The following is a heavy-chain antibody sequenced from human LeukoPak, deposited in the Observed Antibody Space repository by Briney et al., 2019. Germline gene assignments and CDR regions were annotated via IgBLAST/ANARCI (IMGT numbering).Heavy chain of an antibody. CDR2: VGIDSGNT. Sequence: GGSLRLSCTASGFPFIQYSMNWVRQVPGKGLEWISYVGIDSGNTKYADSVRGRFTISADKAKNSLYLQMNSLRVEDTAVYYCARDHNYAFDNWGQGTLVSVAS. J-gene: IGHJ4*02. V-gene: IGHV3-48*01. D-gene: IGHD1-1*01. CDR3: ARDHNYAFDN. CDR1: GFPFIQYS.